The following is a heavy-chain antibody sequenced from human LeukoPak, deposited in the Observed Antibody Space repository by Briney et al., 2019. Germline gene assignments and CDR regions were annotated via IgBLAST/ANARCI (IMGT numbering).Heavy chain of an antibody. V-gene: IGHV3-49*03. Sequence: GGSLRLSCTASGFTFGDYAMSWFRQAPGKGLEWVGVIRSKAYGGTTEYAASVKGRFTISRDDSKSIAYLQMNSLKTEDTAVYYCTRAYTQLGFDPWGQGTLVTVSS. D-gene: IGHD2-2*01. CDR2: IRSKAYGGTT. J-gene: IGHJ5*02. CDR1: GFTFGDYA. CDR3: TRAYTQLGFDP.